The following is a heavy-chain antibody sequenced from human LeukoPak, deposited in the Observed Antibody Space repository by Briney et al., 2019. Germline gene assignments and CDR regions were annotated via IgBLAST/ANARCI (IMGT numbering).Heavy chain of an antibody. Sequence: SVKVSCKVSGGSFRSSTFAWVRQAPGRGLEWMGGTIPVFGAPNYALEFQGRATITTDESTSTVYMELSSLTSEDTAIYYCARGPLHVALSSGSLKWLDPWGQGSLVTVSS. CDR3: ARGPLHVALSSGSLKWLDP. CDR1: GGSFRSST. D-gene: IGHD5-12*01. CDR2: TIPVFGAP. V-gene: IGHV1-69*05. J-gene: IGHJ5*02.